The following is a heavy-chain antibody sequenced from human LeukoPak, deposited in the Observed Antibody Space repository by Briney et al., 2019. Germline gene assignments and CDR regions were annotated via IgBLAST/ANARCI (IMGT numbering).Heavy chain of an antibody. V-gene: IGHV3-74*01. D-gene: IGHD3-22*01. Sequence: GGSLRLSCAASGFTFSSYWMHWVRQAPGKGLVWVSRIKSDGSTNYADSVKGRFTISRDNAKNTVSLQMSSLRAEDTGVYYCARAPSEIGGYYPEYFRHWGQGTLVTVSS. J-gene: IGHJ1*01. CDR1: GFTFSSYW. CDR3: ARAPSEIGGYYPEYFRH. CDR2: IKSDGST.